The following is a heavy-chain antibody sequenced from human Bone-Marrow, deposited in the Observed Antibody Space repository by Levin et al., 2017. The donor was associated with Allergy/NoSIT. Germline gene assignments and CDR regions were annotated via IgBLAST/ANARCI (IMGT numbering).Heavy chain of an antibody. Sequence: SGGSLRLSCAASGFTFSSYALGWVRQAPGKGLEWVSVISGSGDITHYADSVKGRFSISRDNSKNTLYLQMYSLRAEDTAIYFCAKVPHFNFVEWGSAVFDFWGQGTLVTVSS. CDR1: GFTFSSYA. D-gene: IGHD2-15*01. CDR2: ISGSGDIT. V-gene: IGHV3-23*01. CDR3: AKVPHFNFVEWGSAVFDF. J-gene: IGHJ4*02.